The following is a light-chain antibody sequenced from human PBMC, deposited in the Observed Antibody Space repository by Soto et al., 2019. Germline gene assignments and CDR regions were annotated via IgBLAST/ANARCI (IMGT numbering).Light chain of an antibody. Sequence: SGLAQPASVSGSPGQSITISCTGTSSDVGGYNYVSWYQQHPGKAPKLMIYEVSNRPSGVSNRFSGSKSDNTASLTISGLQAEDEADYYCSSYTSSSTYVFGTGTKVTVL. CDR3: SSYTSSSTYV. CDR1: SSDVGGYNY. CDR2: EVS. V-gene: IGLV2-14*01. J-gene: IGLJ1*01.